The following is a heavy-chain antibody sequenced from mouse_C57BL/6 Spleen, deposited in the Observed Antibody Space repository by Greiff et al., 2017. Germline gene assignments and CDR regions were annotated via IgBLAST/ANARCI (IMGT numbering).Heavy chain of an antibody. CDR3: ARGGYYYCSSYGYAIDY. J-gene: IGHJ4*01. D-gene: IGHD1-1*01. V-gene: IGHV14-3*01. CDR1: GFNIKNTY. CDR2: IAPANGTT. Sequence: VQLQQSVAELVRPGASVKLSCTASGFNIKNTYMHWVKQRPEQGLEWIGRIAPANGTTKYAPKFPGQATITADTSSNTAYLQLRSLTSEDTAIYYCARGGYYYCSSYGYAIDYWGQGTSVTVSS.